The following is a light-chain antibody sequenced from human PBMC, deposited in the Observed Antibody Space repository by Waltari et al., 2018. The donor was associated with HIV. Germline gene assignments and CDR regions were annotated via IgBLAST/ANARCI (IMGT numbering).Light chain of an antibody. Sequence: QSALTQPAYVSGSPGQSITISCTGPTSDADSFDYVSWYQQHPGKVPTLLIYEVSFRASGFSMRFSASKSGNTTSLTISGLQAEDEAVYYCGSYTATNSMMFGGGTKLTVL. V-gene: IGLV2-14*01. J-gene: IGLJ3*02. CDR2: EVS. CDR1: TSDADSFDY. CDR3: GSYTATNSMM.